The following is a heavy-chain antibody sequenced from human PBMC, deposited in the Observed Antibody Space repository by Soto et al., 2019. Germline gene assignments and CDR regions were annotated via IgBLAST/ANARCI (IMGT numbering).Heavy chain of an antibody. CDR2: ISYDGSNK. CDR1: GFTFSSYA. V-gene: IGHV3-30-3*01. J-gene: IGHJ6*02. Sequence: PGGSLRLSCAASGFTFSSYAMHWVRQAPGKGLEWVAVISYDGSNKYYADSVKGRFTISRDNSKNTLYLQMNSLRAEDTAVYYCARDHSGSYYVGNYYYGMDVWGQGTTVTVS. D-gene: IGHD1-26*01. CDR3: ARDHSGSYYVGNYYYGMDV.